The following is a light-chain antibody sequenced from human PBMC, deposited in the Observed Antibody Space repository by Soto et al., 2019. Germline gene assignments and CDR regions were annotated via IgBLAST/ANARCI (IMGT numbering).Light chain of an antibody. CDR3: ETWDTSLSAVV. CDR2: DNN. J-gene: IGLJ2*01. V-gene: IGLV1-51*01. Sequence: QSVLTQPPSVSGAPGQRVTISCTGASSNIGAGYDVHWYQQLPGTAPKLLIYDNNKRPSGIPDRFSGSKSGTSATLGVTGLQTGDEADYYCETWDTSLSAVVFGGGTKVTVL. CDR1: SSNIGAGYD.